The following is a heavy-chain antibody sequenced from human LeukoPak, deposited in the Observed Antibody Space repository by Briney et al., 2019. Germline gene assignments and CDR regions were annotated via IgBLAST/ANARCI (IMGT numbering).Heavy chain of an antibody. CDR3: AKRWGVPIGWFDP. V-gene: IGHV3-21*01. CDR1: GFTFSSYS. D-gene: IGHD1-26*01. J-gene: IGHJ5*02. CDR2: ISSSSSYI. Sequence: RGSLRLSCAASGFTFSSYSMNWVRQAPGKGLEWVSSISSSSSYIYYADSVKGRFTLSRDNAKNSLYLQMNSLRAEDTAVYYCAKRWGVPIGWFDPWGQGTLVTVSS.